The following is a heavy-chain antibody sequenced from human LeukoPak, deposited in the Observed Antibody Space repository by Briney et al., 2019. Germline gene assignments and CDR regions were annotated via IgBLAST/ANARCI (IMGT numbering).Heavy chain of an antibody. CDR1: GGSFSGYY. CDR3: ARGREVVVPAAYDY. J-gene: IGHJ4*02. V-gene: IGHV4-34*01. Sequence: PSETLSLTCAVYGGSFSGYYWSWIRQPPGKGLEWIGETNHSGSTNYNPSLKSRVTISVDTSKNQFSLKLSSVTAADTAVYYCARGREVVVPAAYDYWGQGTLVTVSS. CDR2: TNHSGST. D-gene: IGHD2-2*01.